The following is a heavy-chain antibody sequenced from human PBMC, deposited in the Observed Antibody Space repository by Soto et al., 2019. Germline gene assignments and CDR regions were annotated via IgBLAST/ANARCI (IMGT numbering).Heavy chain of an antibody. D-gene: IGHD3-3*01. Sequence: GGSLRLSCAASGFTFSSYGMHWVRQAPGKGLEWVAVISYDGSNKYYADSVKGRFTISRDNSKNTLYLQMNSLRAEDTAVYYCANELGIFGVVIYEATGFDYWGQGTLVTVSS. J-gene: IGHJ4*02. V-gene: IGHV3-30*18. CDR1: GFTFSSYG. CDR2: ISYDGSNK. CDR3: ANELGIFGVVIYEATGFDY.